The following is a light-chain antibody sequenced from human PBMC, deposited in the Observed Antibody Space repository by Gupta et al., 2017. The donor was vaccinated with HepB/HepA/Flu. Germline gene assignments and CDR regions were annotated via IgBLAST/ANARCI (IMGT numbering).Light chain of an antibody. Sequence: DIQTTQSPSPLSASVGDRVTNTCQASQDISNYLNWYQHKPGKAPELLIYAASNLETGVPSRFSGSGSGTDFTFTISSLQAEDVATYYCQQRDKLPITFGQGTRLEIK. CDR1: QDISNY. J-gene: IGKJ5*01. V-gene: IGKV1-33*01. CDR3: QQRDKLPIT. CDR2: AAS.